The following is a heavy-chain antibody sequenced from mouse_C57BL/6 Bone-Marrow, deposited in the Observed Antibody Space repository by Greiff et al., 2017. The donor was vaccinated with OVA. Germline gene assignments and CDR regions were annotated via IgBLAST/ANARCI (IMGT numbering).Heavy chain of an antibody. D-gene: IGHD2-4*01. J-gene: IGHJ3*01. CDR3: ARAGLRQGFAY. Sequence: EVKVEESGPGLVKPSQSLSLTCSVTGYSITSGYYWNWIRQFPGNKLEWMGYISYDGSNNYNPSLKNRISITRDTSKNQFFLKLNSVTTEDTATYYCARAGLRQGFAYWGQGTLVTVSA. CDR2: ISYDGSN. CDR1: GYSITSGYY. V-gene: IGHV3-6*01.